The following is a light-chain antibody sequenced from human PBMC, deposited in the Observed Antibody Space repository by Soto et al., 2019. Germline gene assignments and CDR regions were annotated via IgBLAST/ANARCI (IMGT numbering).Light chain of an antibody. J-gene: IGLJ3*02. CDR3: SSYTSSSTLV. V-gene: IGLV2-14*01. CDR2: EVT. CDR1: SSDVGAYNY. Sequence: QSVLTQPASVSGSPGQSITISCTGTSSDVGAYNYVSWYRQHPGQAPKLMIYEVTNRPSGVSNRFSGSKSGSTASLTISGLQAEDEADYYCSSYTSSSTLVFGGGTKVTVL.